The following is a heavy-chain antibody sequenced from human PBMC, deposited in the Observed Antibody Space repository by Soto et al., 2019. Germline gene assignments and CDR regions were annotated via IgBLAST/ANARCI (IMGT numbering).Heavy chain of an antibody. CDR1: GFTFSSYA. J-gene: IGHJ4*02. V-gene: IGHV3-30-3*01. CDR3: ARDGHDYGVFDY. CDR2: ISYDGSNK. Sequence: LRLSCAASGFTFSSYAMHWVRQAPGKGLEWVAVISYDGSNKYYADSVKGRFTISRDNSKNTLYLQMNSLRAEDTAVYYCARDGHDYGVFDYWGQGTLVTVSS. D-gene: IGHD4-17*01.